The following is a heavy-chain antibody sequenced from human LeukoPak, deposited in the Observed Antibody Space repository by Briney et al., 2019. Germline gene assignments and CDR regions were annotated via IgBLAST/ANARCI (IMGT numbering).Heavy chain of an antibody. CDR3: AKDLTYGDGRWEFAS. Sequence: GGSLRLSCAASGFTFSGFAMAWVRQIPGKGLEWISGILANGFTQYYADSVRGRFTISRDNSRDTLFLEMSSLRGDDTAIYFCAKDLTYGDGRWEFASWGQGTLVTVT. D-gene: IGHD4-17*01. J-gene: IGHJ5*01. V-gene: IGHV3-23*01. CDR2: ILANGFTQ. CDR1: GFTFSGFA.